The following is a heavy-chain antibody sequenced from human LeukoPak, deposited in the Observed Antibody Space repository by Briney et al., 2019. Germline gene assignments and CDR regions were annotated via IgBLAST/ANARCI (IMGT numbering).Heavy chain of an antibody. V-gene: IGHV1-18*01. D-gene: IGHD3-22*01. J-gene: IGHJ4*02. CDR3: ARLSADYYDSSGLLYYFDY. CDR2: ISAYNGNT. CDR1: GYTFTSYG. Sequence: ASVEVSCKASGYTFTSYGISWVRQAPGQGLEWMGWISAYNGNTNYAQKLQGRVTMTTDTSTSTAYMELRSLRSDDTAVYYCARLSADYYDSSGLLYYFDYWGQGTLVTVSS.